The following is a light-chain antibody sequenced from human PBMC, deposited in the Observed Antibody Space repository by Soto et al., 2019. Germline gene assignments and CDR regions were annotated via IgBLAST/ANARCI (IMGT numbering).Light chain of an antibody. Sequence: DIQMTQSPSSLSASVGDRVTISCRASQSISRSLTWYQQKPGKAPKLLIYGASSLQSGVPSRFSGSGSGTDFTLTISTLQPEDFATYHCQQSHSIPPTFGGGTKVEI. CDR1: QSISRS. CDR3: QQSHSIPPT. V-gene: IGKV1-39*01. CDR2: GAS. J-gene: IGKJ4*01.